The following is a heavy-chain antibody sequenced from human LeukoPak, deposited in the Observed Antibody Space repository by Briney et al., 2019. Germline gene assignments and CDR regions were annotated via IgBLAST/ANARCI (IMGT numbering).Heavy chain of an antibody. Sequence: SGGSLRLSCAASGFTFSSYWMHWVRQAPGKGLVWVSRINSDGSSTSYADSVKGRFTISRDNAKNTLYLQMNSLRAEDTAVYYCARGRVVPAARPGWGAFDIWGQGTMVTVSS. V-gene: IGHV3-74*01. CDR1: GFTFSSYW. CDR3: ARGRVVPAARPGWGAFDI. J-gene: IGHJ3*02. D-gene: IGHD2-2*01. CDR2: INSDGSST.